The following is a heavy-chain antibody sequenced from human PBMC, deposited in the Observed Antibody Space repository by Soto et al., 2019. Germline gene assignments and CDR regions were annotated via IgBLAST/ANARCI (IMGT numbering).Heavy chain of an antibody. CDR1: GYNFASYW. CDR2: IYAGDSET. J-gene: IGHJ4*02. D-gene: IGHD6-19*01. Sequence: GESLNISCNGSGYNFASYWIGWVRQMPGKGLEWMGIIYAGDSETKYSPPFQGQVTMSADKSISTAYLQWSSLKASDTAMYYCATSLSVTGNFDYWGQGTLVTV. CDR3: ATSLSVTGNFDY. V-gene: IGHV5-51*01.